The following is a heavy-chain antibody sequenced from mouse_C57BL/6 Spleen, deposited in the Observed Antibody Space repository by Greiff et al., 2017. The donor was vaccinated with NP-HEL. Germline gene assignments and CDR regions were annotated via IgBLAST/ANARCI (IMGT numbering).Heavy chain of an antibody. CDR2: IYPGDGDT. CDR1: GYAFSSYW. V-gene: IGHV1-80*01. D-gene: IGHD2-3*01. CDR3: ARRDGYPHWYFDV. Sequence: QVQLQQSGAELVKPGASVKISCKASGYAFSSYWMNWVKQRPGKGLEWIGQIYPGDGDTNYNGKFKGKATLTADNSSSTAYMQLSSLTSEDSAVYFCARRDGYPHWYFDVWGTGTTVTVSS. J-gene: IGHJ1*03.